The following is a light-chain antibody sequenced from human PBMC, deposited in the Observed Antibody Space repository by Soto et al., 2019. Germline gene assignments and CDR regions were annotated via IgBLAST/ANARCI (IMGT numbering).Light chain of an antibody. CDR2: KDS. CDR1: ELSKQY. V-gene: IGLV3-25*02. J-gene: IGLJ1*01. Sequence: LTQTPSVSVSPGQTARITCSGDELSKQYVYWYQQKPGQAPVLVIYKDSERASGIPERFSASSSGTTVTLTISGVRAEDEADYYCQSSDDTGNYYLFGTGTKVTVL. CDR3: QSSDDTGNYYL.